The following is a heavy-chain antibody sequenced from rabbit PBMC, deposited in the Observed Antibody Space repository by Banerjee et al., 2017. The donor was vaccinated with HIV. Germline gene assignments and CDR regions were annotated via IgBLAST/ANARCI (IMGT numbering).Heavy chain of an antibody. CDR3: VRGWLGLYTRLDL. J-gene: IGHJ3*01. Sequence: QEQLVESGGGLVQPTGSLTLSCKASGFDFSSYGVSWVRQAPGKGLEWIGYIDPVFGSTYYASWVNGRFTISSHNAQNTLYLQLNSLTAADTATYFCVRGWLGLYTRLDLWGPGTLVTVS. CDR1: GFDFSSYG. D-gene: IGHD4-1*01. CDR2: IDPVFGST. V-gene: IGHV1S47*01.